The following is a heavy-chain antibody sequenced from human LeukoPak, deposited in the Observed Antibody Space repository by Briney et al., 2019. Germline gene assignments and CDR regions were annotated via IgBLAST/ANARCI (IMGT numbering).Heavy chain of an antibody. J-gene: IGHJ4*02. D-gene: IGHD5-18*01. V-gene: IGHV1-69*01. CDR1: GGTFSSYA. Sequence: SVKVSCKASGGTFSSYAISWVRQAPGQGLEWMGGIIPIFGTANYAQKFQGRVTITADESTSTAYMELSSLRSKDTAVYYCARRRSIQLWASFDYWGQGTLVTVSS. CDR3: ARRRSIQLWASFDY. CDR2: IIPIFGTA.